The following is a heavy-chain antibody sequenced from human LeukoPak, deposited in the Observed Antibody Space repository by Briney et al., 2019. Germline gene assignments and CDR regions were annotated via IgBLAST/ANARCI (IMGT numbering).Heavy chain of an antibody. CDR2: IVVGSGNT. CDR1: GFTFTSSA. CDR3: AAGTSSGSSTYFDY. V-gene: IGHV1-58*02. D-gene: IGHD3-22*01. Sequence: SVKVSCKASGFTFTSSAMQWVRQARGQRLEWIGWIVVGSGNTNYAQKFQERVTITRDMSTSTAYMELSSLRSEDTAVYYCAAGTSSGSSTYFDYWGQGTLVTVSS. J-gene: IGHJ4*02.